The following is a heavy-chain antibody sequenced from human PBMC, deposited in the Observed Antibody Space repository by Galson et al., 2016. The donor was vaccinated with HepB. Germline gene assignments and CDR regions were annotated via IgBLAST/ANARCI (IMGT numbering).Heavy chain of an antibody. J-gene: IGHJ2*01. D-gene: IGHD1-26*01. Sequence: SLRLSCAVSGFTLRDNYMNWVRQAPGKGLEWVSVFYSGGATYYADSVRGRFTISRDNSNRLSLQMNSLKADDTAVYFCARIPTDSYHWYLDLWGRGTLVTVSS. V-gene: IGHV3-53*05. CDR2: FYSGGAT. CDR1: GFTLRDNY. CDR3: ARIPTDSYHWYLDL.